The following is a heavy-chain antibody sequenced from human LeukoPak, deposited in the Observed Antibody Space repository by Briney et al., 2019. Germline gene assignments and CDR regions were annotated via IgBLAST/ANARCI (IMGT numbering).Heavy chain of an antibody. V-gene: IGHV3-23*01. D-gene: IGHD2-21*01. Sequence: GGSLRLSCAASGFTFSDYYMSWIRQAPGKGLEWVSGISGSGGSTYYVDSVKGRFTISRDNSKNTLYLQMNSLRAEDTAVYYCAKGTYCGGDCYYFDYWGQGTLVTVSS. CDR3: AKGTYCGGDCYYFDY. J-gene: IGHJ4*02. CDR2: ISGSGGST. CDR1: GFTFSDYY.